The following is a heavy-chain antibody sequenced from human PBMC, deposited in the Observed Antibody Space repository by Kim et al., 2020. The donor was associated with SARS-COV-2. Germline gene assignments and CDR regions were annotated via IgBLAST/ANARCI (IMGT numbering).Heavy chain of an antibody. CDR2: ISSSGGSI. V-gene: IGHV3-48*02. D-gene: IGHD5-18*01. CDR3: ARGTGIQLCLGY. Sequence: GGSLRLSCTASGFTFSSYSMNWVRQAPGKGLEWISYISSSGGSIYYADSVKGRFTISRDNAKNSLFLQMNSLRDEDTAVYYCARGTGIQLCLGYWGQGTLVTVSS. CDR1: GFTFSSYS. J-gene: IGHJ4*02.